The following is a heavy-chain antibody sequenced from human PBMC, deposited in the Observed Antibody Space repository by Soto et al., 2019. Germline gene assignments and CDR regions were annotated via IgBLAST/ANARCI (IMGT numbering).Heavy chain of an antibody. D-gene: IGHD3-9*01. CDR1: GFTFSSYA. CDR3: AIRGPLYYDILTVQH. J-gene: IGHJ1*01. Sequence: GGSLRLSCAASGFTFSSYAMSWVRQAPGKGLEWVSAISGSGGSTYYADSVKGRFTISRDNSKNTLYLQMNSLRAEDTAVYYCAIRGPLYYDILTVQHWGQGTLVTVSS. CDR2: ISGSGGST. V-gene: IGHV3-23*01.